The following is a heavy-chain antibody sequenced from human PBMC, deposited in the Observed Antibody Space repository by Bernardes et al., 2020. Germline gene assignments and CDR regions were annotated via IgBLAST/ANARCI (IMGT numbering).Heavy chain of an antibody. CDR3: ARGLVAAAIYYYYYYMDV. CDR1: GFTFSSYS. CDR2: ISSSSSNI. J-gene: IGHJ6*03. D-gene: IGHD2-2*02. V-gene: IGHV3-21*01. Sequence: GGSLRLSCAASGFTFSSYSMNWVRQAPGKGLEWVSSISSSSSNIYYADSVKGRFTISRDNAKNSLYLQMNSLRAEDTAVYYCARGLVAAAIYYYYYYMDVWGNGTPVTVSS.